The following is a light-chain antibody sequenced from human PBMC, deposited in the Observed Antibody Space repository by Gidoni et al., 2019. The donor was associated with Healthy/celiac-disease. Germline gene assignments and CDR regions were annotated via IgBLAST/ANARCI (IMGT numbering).Light chain of an antibody. CDR1: QSISSY. V-gene: IGKV1-39*01. Sequence: DIQMTQSPSSLSASVGDRVTITCRASQSISSYLNWYQQKPGKAPKLLIYAASSLQSGVLSRFSGSGSGTDLTLTISSLQPEDFATYYCQQSYSTPLYTFGQGTKLEIK. J-gene: IGKJ2*01. CDR2: AAS. CDR3: QQSYSTPLYT.